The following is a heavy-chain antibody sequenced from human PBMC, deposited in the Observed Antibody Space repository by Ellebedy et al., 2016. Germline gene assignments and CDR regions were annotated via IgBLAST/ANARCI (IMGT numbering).Heavy chain of an antibody. Sequence: SQTLSLTCAVYGGSFSGYYWSWIRQPPGKGLEWIGEIDQSGSTNYNPSLKSRVTISVDTSKNQFSLKVSSVIAADTAVYYCARGGDYGDPGYFDFWGQGTLVTVSS. V-gene: IGHV4-34*01. D-gene: IGHD4-17*01. J-gene: IGHJ4*02. CDR2: IDQSGST. CDR3: ARGGDYGDPGYFDF. CDR1: GGSFSGYY.